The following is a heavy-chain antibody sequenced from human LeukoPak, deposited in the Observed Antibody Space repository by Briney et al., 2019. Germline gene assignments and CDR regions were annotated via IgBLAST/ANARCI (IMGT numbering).Heavy chain of an antibody. CDR2: ISGRSDSI. CDR1: GFTFRNYC. J-gene: IGHJ3*02. V-gene: IGHV3-48*02. CDR3: ARDEAYASGI. Sequence: PGGSLRLSCAASGFTFRNYCMNSVRQAPGKGLEWVSYISGRSDSIYYADSVKGRFTISRDNAKNLLYLQMNSLRDEDTAVYYCARDEAYASGIWGQGTMVTVSS.